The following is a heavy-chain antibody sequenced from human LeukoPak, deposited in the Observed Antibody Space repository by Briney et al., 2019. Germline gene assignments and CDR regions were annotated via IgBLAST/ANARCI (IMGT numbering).Heavy chain of an antibody. V-gene: IGHV1-2*02. CDR2: INPNSGGT. CDR3: ARDLHYYGSGSYHLSMDV. D-gene: IGHD3-10*01. J-gene: IGHJ6*02. CDR1: GYTFTDYY. Sequence: GASVKVSCKASGYTFTDYYMHWVRQAPGQGLEWMGWINPNSGGTNYEQKFQGRVTMTRDTSISTAYMDLSRLRSDDTAVYYCARDLHYYGSGSYHLSMDVWGQGTTVTVSS.